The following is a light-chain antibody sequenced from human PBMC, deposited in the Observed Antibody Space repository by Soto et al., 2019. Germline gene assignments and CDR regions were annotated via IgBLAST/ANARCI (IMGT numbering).Light chain of an antibody. J-gene: IGKJ2*03. CDR2: AAS. CDR1: QSISEW. Sequence: DIQMTQSPSTLSAYVGDRVTITCRASQSISEWLAWYQQKPGKTPNILIYAASTLASGVPSRFSGSGSGTEFTLTISGLQPEDLATYYCQQYDTYYSFGQGTKVEIK. V-gene: IGKV1-5*03. CDR3: QQYDTYYS.